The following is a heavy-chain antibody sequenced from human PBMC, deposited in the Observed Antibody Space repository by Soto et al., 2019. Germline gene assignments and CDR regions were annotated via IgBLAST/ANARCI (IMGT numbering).Heavy chain of an antibody. CDR2: IWYDGSNK. Sequence: PGGSLRLSCAASGFTFSSYGMHWVRQAPGKGLEWVAVIWYDGSNKYYADSVKGRFTISRDNSKNTLYLQMNSLRAEDTAVYYCARSLSYYYDSSGYPDYWGQGTLVTVSS. J-gene: IGHJ4*02. D-gene: IGHD3-22*01. CDR3: ARSLSYYYDSSGYPDY. V-gene: IGHV3-33*01. CDR1: GFTFSSYG.